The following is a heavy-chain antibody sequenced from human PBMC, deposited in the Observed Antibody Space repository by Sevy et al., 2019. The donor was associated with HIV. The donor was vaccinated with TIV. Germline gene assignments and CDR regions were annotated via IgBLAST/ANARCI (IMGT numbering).Heavy chain of an antibody. CDR1: GFTFSSHW. D-gene: IGHD6-19*01. CDR2: LNGDGSSA. Sequence: GGSLRLSCAASGFTFSSHWMHWVRQAPGKGLVWVSRLNGDGSSASYAYFVKGRFTISRDNGKNTVYLQISSLTADDTAVYYCTRGRSGTYGWFDPWGQGTLVTVSS. J-gene: IGHJ5*02. CDR3: TRGRSGTYGWFDP. V-gene: IGHV3-74*01.